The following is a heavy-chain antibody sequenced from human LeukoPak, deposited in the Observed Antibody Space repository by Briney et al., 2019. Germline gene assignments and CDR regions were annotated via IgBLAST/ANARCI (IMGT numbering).Heavy chain of an antibody. CDR1: GGSFSSYY. V-gene: IGHV4-59*01. CDR2: IYYSGST. Sequence: SETLSLTCAVYGGSFSSYYWSWIRQPPGKGLEWIGYIYYSGSTNYNPSLKSRVTISVDTSKNQFSLKLSSVTAADTAVYYCARQGYSSSWYSVDYYYYGMDVWGQGTTVTVSS. J-gene: IGHJ6*02. D-gene: IGHD6-13*01. CDR3: ARQGYSSSWYSVDYYYYGMDV.